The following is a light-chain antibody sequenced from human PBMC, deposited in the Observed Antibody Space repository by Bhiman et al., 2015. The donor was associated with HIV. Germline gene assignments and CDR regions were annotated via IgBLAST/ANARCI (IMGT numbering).Light chain of an antibody. Sequence: SYELTQPPSVSISPGQTATITCSGDNLEDKYVCWYQQKSGQSPVLVIYQDTKRPSGIPERFSGSNSGNVATLTISGTQAMDEADYYCQAWDKYSAIFGGGTKVTVL. CDR2: QDT. CDR3: QAWDKYSAI. J-gene: IGLJ2*01. V-gene: IGLV3-1*01. CDR1: NLEDKY.